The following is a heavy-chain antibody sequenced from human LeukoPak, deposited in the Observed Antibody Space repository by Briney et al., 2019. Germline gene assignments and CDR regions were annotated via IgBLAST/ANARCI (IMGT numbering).Heavy chain of an antibody. J-gene: IGHJ3*02. V-gene: IGHV4-59*01. CDR3: ARQTTVTAGGAFDI. Sequence: SETLSLTCTVSGGSISSYYWSWIRQPPGKGLEWVGYIYYSGSTNYNPSLHSRVTISVDTSKNQFSLKLSSVTAADTAVYYCARQTTVTAGGAFDIWGQGTMVTVSS. CDR2: IYYSGST. D-gene: IGHD4-17*01. CDR1: GGSISSYY.